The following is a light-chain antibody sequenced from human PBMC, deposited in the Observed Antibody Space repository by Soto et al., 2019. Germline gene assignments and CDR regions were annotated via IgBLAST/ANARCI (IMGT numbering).Light chain of an antibody. V-gene: IGKV3-11*01. CDR2: DAS. J-gene: IGKJ5*01. CDR1: QSVSSY. CDR3: QQRSNWPIT. Sequence: SPGERATLSCRASQSVSSYLAWYQQKPGQAPRLLIYDASNXTTGIPARFSGSGSGTDFTLTISSLEPEDFAVYYCQQRSNWPITFGQGTRLEIK.